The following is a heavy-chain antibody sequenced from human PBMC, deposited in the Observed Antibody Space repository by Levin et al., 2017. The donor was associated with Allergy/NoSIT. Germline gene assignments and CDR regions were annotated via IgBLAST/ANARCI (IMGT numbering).Heavy chain of an antibody. CDR2: ITSSSSTT. J-gene: IGHJ5*02. V-gene: IGHV3-48*02. CDR3: ARAAWVQLWSGWFDP. CDR1: GFTFSSYS. D-gene: IGHD5-18*01. Sequence: GESLKISCAASGFTFSSYSMNWVRQAPGKGLEWVSYITSSSSTTNYADSVKGRFTISRDNAKNSLYLQMNSLRDEDTAVYYCARAAWVQLWSGWFDPWGQGTLVTVSS.